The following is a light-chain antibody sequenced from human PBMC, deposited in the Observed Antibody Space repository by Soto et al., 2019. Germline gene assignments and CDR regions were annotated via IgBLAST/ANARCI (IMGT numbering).Light chain of an antibody. J-gene: IGKJ1*01. V-gene: IGKV1-39*01. Sequence: DIQMTQSPSSLSASVGDRVTITCRASQSIGGFLNWYQQKLGKAPKLLIYAASSLQSGVPSRFSGSGSGTEFTLTISSLQPDDFATYYCQHYNSYSEAFGQGTKVDIK. CDR1: QSIGGF. CDR3: QHYNSYSEA. CDR2: AAS.